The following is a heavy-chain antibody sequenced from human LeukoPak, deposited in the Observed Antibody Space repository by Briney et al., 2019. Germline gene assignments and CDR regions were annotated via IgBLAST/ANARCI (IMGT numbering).Heavy chain of an antibody. D-gene: IGHD3-10*01. CDR3: ARGFGRGDRNSFDP. J-gene: IGHJ5*02. CDR2: ISAYNGNT. V-gene: IGHV1-18*01. CDR1: GYTFTSYG. Sequence: ASVKVSCKASGYTFTSYGISWVRQAPGQGLEWMGWISAYNGNTNYAQKFQGRVTMTRDMSTSTVYMELSSLRSEDTAVYYCARGFGRGDRNSFDPWGQGTLVTVSS.